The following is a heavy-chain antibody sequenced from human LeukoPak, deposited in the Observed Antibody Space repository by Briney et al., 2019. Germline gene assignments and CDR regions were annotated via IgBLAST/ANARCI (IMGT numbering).Heavy chain of an antibody. CDR3: AVSTGWYKIDY. CDR2: MHHSGSS. J-gene: IGHJ4*02. Sequence: SETLSLTCAVSGGSIASGNRWTWVRQSPGKGLEWIGEMHHSGSSNYNPSLKSRVTISVHKSKNQFSLNLSSLTAADTAFYYCAVSTGWYKIDYWGQGTLVTVSS. V-gene: IGHV4-4*02. D-gene: IGHD6-19*01. CDR1: GGSIASGNR.